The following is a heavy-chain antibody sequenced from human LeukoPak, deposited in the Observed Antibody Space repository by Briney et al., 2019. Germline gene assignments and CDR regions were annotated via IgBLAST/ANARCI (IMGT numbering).Heavy chain of an antibody. Sequence: GGSLRLSCAASGFTFSSYGMHWVRQAPGKVLEWVTFIRYDGSYKNNADSVKGRFTISRDNSKNTLYLQMNSLRPDDTAVYYCAKEGCSSTSCSYFDYWGQGTLVTVSS. CDR3: AKEGCSSTSCSYFDY. CDR1: GFTFSSYG. CDR2: IRYDGSYK. J-gene: IGHJ4*02. V-gene: IGHV3-30*02. D-gene: IGHD2-2*01.